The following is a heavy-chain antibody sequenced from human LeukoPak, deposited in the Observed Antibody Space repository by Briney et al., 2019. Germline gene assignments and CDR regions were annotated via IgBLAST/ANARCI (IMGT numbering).Heavy chain of an antibody. CDR1: GGSISSYY. CDR2: IYYSGST. J-gene: IGHJ3*02. Sequence: PSETLSLTCTVSGGSISSYYWSWIRQPPGKGLEWIGYIYYSGSTNYNPSLKSRVTISVDTSKNQFSLKLSSVTAADTAVYYCARDSSSWQGDAFDIWGQGTMVTVSS. CDR3: ARDSSSWQGDAFDI. V-gene: IGHV4-59*01. D-gene: IGHD6-13*01.